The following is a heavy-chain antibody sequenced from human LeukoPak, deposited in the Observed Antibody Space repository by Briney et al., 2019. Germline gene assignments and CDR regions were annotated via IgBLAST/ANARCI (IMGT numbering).Heavy chain of an antibody. CDR2: IYHSGST. V-gene: IGHV4-4*02. D-gene: IGHD3/OR15-3a*01. CDR1: GGSISSSYW. Sequence: SETLSLTCAVSGGSISSSYWWTWVRHPPGKGLEWIGEIYHSGSTNYNPPLKSRLTISVDKSKNQFSLKLSSVTAADTAVYYCARSYWTGYHHLDFWGQGTLVTVSS. CDR3: ARSYWTGYHHLDF. J-gene: IGHJ4*02.